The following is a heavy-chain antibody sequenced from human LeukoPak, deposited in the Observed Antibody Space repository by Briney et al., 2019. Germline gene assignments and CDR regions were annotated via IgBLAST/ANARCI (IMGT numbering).Heavy chain of an antibody. CDR1: GGSLSGYY. V-gene: IGHV4-34*01. J-gene: IGHJ5*02. CDR3: ARGQRFSSSCFDP. CDR2: INHSGST. Sequence: KPSETLYLTCAVYGGSLSGYYWSWIRQPPGKGLEWIGEINHSGSTNFNPSLKSRVTISVDTSKNQFSLKLSSVTAADAAVYYCARGQRFSSSCFDPWGQGTLVTVSS. D-gene: IGHD6-13*01.